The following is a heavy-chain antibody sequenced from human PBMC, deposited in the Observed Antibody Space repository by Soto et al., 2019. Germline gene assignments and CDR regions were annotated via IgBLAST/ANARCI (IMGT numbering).Heavy chain of an antibody. Sequence: GGSLRLSCAASGFTFSDYYMSWIRQAPGKGLEWVSYISSSSSYTNYADSVKGRFTISRDNAKNSLYLQMNSLRAEDTAVYCCARPSRIAAAGTGAFDIWGQGTMVTVSS. J-gene: IGHJ3*02. CDR3: ARPSRIAAAGTGAFDI. V-gene: IGHV3-11*06. D-gene: IGHD6-13*01. CDR2: ISSSSSYT. CDR1: GFTFSDYY.